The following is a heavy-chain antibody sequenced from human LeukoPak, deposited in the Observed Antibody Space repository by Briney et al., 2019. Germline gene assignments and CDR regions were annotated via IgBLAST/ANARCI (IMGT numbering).Heavy chain of an antibody. CDR2: ISSSGSYM. V-gene: IGHV3-21*01. CDR3: ASRNQYCGGDCFWAFDI. CDR1: GFTFSRYS. D-gene: IGHD2-21*02. J-gene: IGHJ3*02. Sequence: KSGGSLRLSCGASGFTFSRYSMNWVRQAPGKGLEWVSSISSSGSYMYYADSVKGRFTISRDNAKNSLYLQMNSLRAEDTAVYYCASRNQYCGGDCFWAFDIWGQGTMVTVSS.